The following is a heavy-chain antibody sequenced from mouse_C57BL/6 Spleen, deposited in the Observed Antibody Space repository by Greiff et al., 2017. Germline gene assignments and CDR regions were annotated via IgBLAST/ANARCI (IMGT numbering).Heavy chain of an antibody. D-gene: IGHD3-2*02. J-gene: IGHJ2*01. Sequence: QVQLQQPGAELVMPGASVKLSCKASGYTFTSYWMHWVKQRPGQGLEWIGEIDPSDSYTNYHKKFKGKSTLTVDKSSSTAYMQLSSLPADDSAVYCCARRGGAGYDFDYWGQGTTLTVSS. V-gene: IGHV1-69*01. CDR2: IDPSDSYT. CDR1: GYTFTSYW. CDR3: ARRGGAGYDFDY.